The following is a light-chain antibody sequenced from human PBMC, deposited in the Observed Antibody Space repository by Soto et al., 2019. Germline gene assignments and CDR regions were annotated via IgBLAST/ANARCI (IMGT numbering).Light chain of an antibody. CDR1: QTISSW. Sequence: DIQMTQSPSTMSGSVGDSVTITCRASQTISSWLAWYQQQPGKAPKLLIYKASTLKSGVPSSFSGSGSGTESTLTIRSLQPDDFATYYCKQYNSYRTCGQGTKVDIK. CDR3: KQYNSYRT. CDR2: KAS. J-gene: IGKJ1*01. V-gene: IGKV1-5*03.